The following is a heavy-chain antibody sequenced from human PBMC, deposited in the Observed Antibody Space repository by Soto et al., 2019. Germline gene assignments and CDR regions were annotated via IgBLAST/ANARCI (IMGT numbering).Heavy chain of an antibody. CDR3: TTDRWTYYYDCSGGF. J-gene: IGHJ4*02. Sequence: EVQLVESGGGLVKPGGSLRLSCAASGFTFSNAWMNWVRQSPGKGLEWGGRIKSKTDGGTTDYAAPVIGRFTISRDDSKNTLYLQMNSLKTEDTAVYYYTTDRWTYYYDCSGGFWGRGTMVTVS. CDR2: IKSKTDGGTT. D-gene: IGHD3-22*01. CDR1: GFTFSNAW. V-gene: IGHV3-15*07.